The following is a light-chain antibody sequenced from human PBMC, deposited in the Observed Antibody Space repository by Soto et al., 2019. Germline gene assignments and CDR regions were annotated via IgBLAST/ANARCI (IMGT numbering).Light chain of an antibody. Sequence: DIQMTQSPSSLSASVGDRVTITCRASQDISNYLNWYQQRPGKAPKLLIYDASNLERGVPSRFSGTRSGTHFTFTITSLQPEDVATYYCQLSDSLPITFDQGTRLEI. V-gene: IGKV1-33*01. CDR1: QDISNY. J-gene: IGKJ5*01. CDR3: QLSDSLPIT. CDR2: DAS.